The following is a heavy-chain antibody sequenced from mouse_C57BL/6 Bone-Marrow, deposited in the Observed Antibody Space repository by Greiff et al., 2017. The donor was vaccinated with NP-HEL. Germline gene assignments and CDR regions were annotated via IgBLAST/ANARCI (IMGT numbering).Heavy chain of an antibody. V-gene: IGHV1-63*01. CDR3: ARTGVATDYAMDY. J-gene: IGHJ4*01. Sequence: QVQLQQSGAELVRPGTSVKMSCKASGYTFTNYWIGWAKQRPGHGLEWIGDIYPGGGYTNYNEKVKGKATLTADKSSSTAYMQFSSLTSEDSAIYYCARTGVATDYAMDYWGQGTSVTVSS. CDR2: IYPGGGYT. CDR1: GYTFTNYW. D-gene: IGHD1-1*01.